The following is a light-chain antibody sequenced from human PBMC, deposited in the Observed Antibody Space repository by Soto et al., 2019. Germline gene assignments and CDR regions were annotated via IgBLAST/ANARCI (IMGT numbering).Light chain of an antibody. CDR1: QGIRSY. CDR2: IAS. J-gene: IGKJ5*01. V-gene: IGKV1-9*01. Sequence: DIQMTQSPSTLSASLGDRVTITCRASQGIRSYLAWYQQKPGEAPKLLISIASILQSGVPSRFSGSGSGTDFVLTISSLQPEDSATYYCQQLDSMPITFGQGTRLEI. CDR3: QQLDSMPIT.